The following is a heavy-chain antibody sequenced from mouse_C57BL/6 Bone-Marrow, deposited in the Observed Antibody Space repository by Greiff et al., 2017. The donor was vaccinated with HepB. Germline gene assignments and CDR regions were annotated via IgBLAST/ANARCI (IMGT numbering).Heavy chain of an antibody. CDR2: IYPRSGNT. J-gene: IGHJ1*03. D-gene: IGHD1-1*01. Sequence: QVQLQQSGAELARPGASVKLSCKASGYTFTSYGISWVKQRTGQGLEWIGEIYPRSGNTYYNEKFKGKATLTADKSSSTAYMELRILTSDDSAVYYCAIRDGSSSWYFDVWGTGTTVTVSS. CDR3: AIRDGSSSWYFDV. CDR1: GYTFTSYG. V-gene: IGHV1-81*01.